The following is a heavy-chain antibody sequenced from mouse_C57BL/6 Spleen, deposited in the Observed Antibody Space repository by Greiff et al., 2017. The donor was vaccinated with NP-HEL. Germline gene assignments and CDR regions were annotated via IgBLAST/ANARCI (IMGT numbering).Heavy chain of an antibody. J-gene: IGHJ1*03. CDR3: ARDEGYFDV. V-gene: IGHV1-52*01. CDR2: IDPSDSET. CDR1: GYTFTSYW. Sequence: VKLQQPGAELVRPGSSVKLSCKASGYTFTSYWMHWVKQRPIQGLEWIGNIDPSDSETHYNQKFKDKATLTVDKSSSTAYMQLSSLTSEDSAGYYCARDEGYFDVWGTGTTVTVSS.